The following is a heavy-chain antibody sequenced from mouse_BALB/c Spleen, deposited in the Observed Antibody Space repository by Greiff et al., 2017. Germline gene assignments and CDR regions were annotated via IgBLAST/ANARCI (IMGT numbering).Heavy chain of an antibody. CDR2: INPSSGYT. V-gene: IGHV1-4*01. CDR3: ARSGNYYGSSYDAMDY. Sequence: QVQLQQSGAELARPGASVKMSCKASGYTFTSYTMHWVQQRPGQGLEWIGYINPSSGYTNYNQKFKDKATLTADKSSSTAYMQLSSLTSEDSAVYYCARSGNYYGSSYDAMDYWGQGTSVTVSS. CDR1: GYTFTSYT. D-gene: IGHD1-1*01. J-gene: IGHJ4*01.